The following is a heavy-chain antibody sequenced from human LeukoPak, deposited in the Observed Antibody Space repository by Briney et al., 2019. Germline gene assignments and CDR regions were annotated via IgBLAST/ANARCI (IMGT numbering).Heavy chain of an antibody. CDR3: ARSVDYFDNTGPHMMFDY. CDR2: IYYTGII. J-gene: IGHJ4*02. Sequence: SETLSLTCNVSGDSITSHYWNWIRQPPGKGLEWIGYIYYTGIIKYNPSLTSRVSMSVDTSKNQFFLKMKSVTAADTAVYHCARSVDYFDNTGPHMMFDYWGQGSLVTVPS. CDR1: GDSITSHY. D-gene: IGHD3-22*01. V-gene: IGHV4-59*11.